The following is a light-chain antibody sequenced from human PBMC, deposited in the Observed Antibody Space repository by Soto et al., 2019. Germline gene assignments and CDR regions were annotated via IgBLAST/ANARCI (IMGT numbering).Light chain of an antibody. CDR2: GAS. CDR1: QSISSN. Sequence: EIVMTQSPATLSVSPGERATLSCRASQSISSNLAWFQQKPGQAPRLLIYGASTRATGIPARFSGSGSGTGFNFTISSLQSEDFAVYYCEQYNNWPPITFGLGTRLDIK. V-gene: IGKV3-15*01. CDR3: EQYNNWPPIT. J-gene: IGKJ5*01.